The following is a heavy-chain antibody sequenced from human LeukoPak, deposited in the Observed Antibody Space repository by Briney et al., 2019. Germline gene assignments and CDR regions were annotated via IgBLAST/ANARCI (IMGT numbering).Heavy chain of an antibody. J-gene: IGHJ4*02. Sequence: PSETLSLTCTVSGGSISSYYWSWIRQPPGKGLEWIGYIYYTGSTNYNPSLKSRVTMSVDTSKNQFSLKLSSVTAADTAVYYCARDVSWYGFDYWGQGTLVTVSS. CDR2: IYYTGST. CDR1: GGSISSYY. CDR3: ARDVSWYGFDY. D-gene: IGHD6-13*01. V-gene: IGHV4-59*13.